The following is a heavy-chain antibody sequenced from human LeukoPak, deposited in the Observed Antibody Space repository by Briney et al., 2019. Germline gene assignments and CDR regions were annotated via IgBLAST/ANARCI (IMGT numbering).Heavy chain of an antibody. D-gene: IGHD6-19*01. Sequence: GGSLRLSCAASGFTFSSYWMSWVCQAPGKGLEWVANIKQDGSEKYYVDSVKGRFTISRDNAKNSLYLQMNSLRAEDTAVYYCAREFSSGWYHGGRFDPWGQGTLVTVSS. J-gene: IGHJ5*02. CDR3: AREFSSGWYHGGRFDP. V-gene: IGHV3-7*01. CDR2: IKQDGSEK. CDR1: GFTFSSYW.